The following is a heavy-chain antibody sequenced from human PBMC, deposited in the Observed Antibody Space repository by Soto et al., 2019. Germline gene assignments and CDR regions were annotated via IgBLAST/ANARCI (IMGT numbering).Heavy chain of an antibody. CDR2: ISYDGSNK. CDR1: GFTFSSYG. Sequence: HPGGSLRLSCAASGFTFSSYGMHWVRQAPGKGLEWVAVISYDGSNKYYADSVKGRFTISRDNSENTLYLQMNSLRAEDTAVYYCATDTWFDPWGQGTLVTVSS. J-gene: IGHJ5*02. V-gene: IGHV3-30*03. CDR3: ATDTWFDP.